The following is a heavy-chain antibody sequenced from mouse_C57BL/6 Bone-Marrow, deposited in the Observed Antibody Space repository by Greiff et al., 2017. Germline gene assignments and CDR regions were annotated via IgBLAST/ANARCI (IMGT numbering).Heavy chain of an antibody. J-gene: IGHJ1*03. CDR3: ARRQLRLYWYFDV. CDR1: GFTFSSYG. CDR2: ISSGGSYT. Sequence: EVMLVESGGDLVKPGGSLKLSCAASGFTFSSYGMSWVRQTPDKRLEWVATISSGGSYTYYPDSVKGRFTISRDNAKNTLYLQMSSLKSEDTAMYYCARRQLRLYWYFDVWGTGTTVTVSS. D-gene: IGHD3-2*02. V-gene: IGHV5-6*01.